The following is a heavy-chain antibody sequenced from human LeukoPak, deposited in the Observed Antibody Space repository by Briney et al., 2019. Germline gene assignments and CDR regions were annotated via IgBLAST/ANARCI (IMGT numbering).Heavy chain of an antibody. CDR3: ARQQLSQLYYFDY. D-gene: IGHD6-13*01. Sequence: SETLSLTCTVSGGSIRSYYWSWIRQPPGKGLEWIGYIYYSGSTNYNPSLKSRVTISVDTSKNQFSLKLSSVTAADTAVYYCARQQLSQLYYFDYWGQGTLVTVSS. CDR2: IYYSGST. V-gene: IGHV4-59*01. CDR1: GGSIRSYY. J-gene: IGHJ4*02.